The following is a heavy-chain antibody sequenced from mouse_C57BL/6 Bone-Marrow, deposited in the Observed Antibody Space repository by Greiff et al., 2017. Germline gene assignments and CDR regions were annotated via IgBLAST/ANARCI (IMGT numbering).Heavy chain of an antibody. J-gene: IGHJ4*01. CDR3: ASPSVVAHYYAMDY. CDR1: GFTFSSYG. Sequence: EVKLVESGGDLVKPGGSLKLSCAASGFTFSSYGMSWVRQTPDKRLELVATISSGGSYTYYPDSVKGRFTISRDNAKNTLYLQMSSLKSEDTAMYYCASPSVVAHYYAMDYWGQGTSVTVSS. CDR2: ISSGGSYT. D-gene: IGHD1-1*01. V-gene: IGHV5-6*01.